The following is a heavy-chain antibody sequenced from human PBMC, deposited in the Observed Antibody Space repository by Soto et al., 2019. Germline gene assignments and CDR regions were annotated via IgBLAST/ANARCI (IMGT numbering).Heavy chain of an antibody. CDR2: IYYSGST. CDR1: GGSISSISYY. J-gene: IGHJ5*02. V-gene: IGHV4-39*01. Sequence: SETLSLTCTVSGGSISSISYYWGWIRQPPGKGLEWIGSIYYSGSTYYNPSLKSRVTISVDTSKNQFSLKLSSVTAADTAVYYCARHLRWTIGGNDNWFDPWGQGTLVTVSS. D-gene: IGHD2-8*01. CDR3: ARHLRWTIGGNDNWFDP.